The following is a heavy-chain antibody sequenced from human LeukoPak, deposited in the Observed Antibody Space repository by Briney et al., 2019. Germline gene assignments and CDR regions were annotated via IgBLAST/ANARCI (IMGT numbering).Heavy chain of an antibody. CDR1: GFTFSSYS. J-gene: IGHJ4*02. CDR2: ISSSSSTI. D-gene: IGHD3-10*01. CDR3: ATDSYVSGSYYRLFY. Sequence: GRSLRLSCAASGFTFSSYSMNWVRQAPRKGLQGGSYISSSSSTIYYADSVKGRFTISRDNAKNTLYLQMNNLRAEDTAIYYCATDSYVSGSYYRLFYWGQGTLVTVSS. V-gene: IGHV3-48*04.